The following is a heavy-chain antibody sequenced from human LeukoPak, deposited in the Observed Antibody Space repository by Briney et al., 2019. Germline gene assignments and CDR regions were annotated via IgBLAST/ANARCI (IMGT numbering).Heavy chain of an antibody. V-gene: IGHV1-46*01. CDR2: INPSGGST. J-gene: IGHJ6*02. CDR3: ARLGPGGGTVTRNGMDV. CDR1: GNTFTSYY. D-gene: IGHD4-17*01. Sequence: ASVQLSCKASGNTFTSYYKHSVRQAPGQGLEWMGIINPSGGSTSYAQKFQGRVTMTRDTSTSTVYMELSSLRSEDTAVYYCARLGPGGGTVTRNGMDVWGQGTTVTVSS.